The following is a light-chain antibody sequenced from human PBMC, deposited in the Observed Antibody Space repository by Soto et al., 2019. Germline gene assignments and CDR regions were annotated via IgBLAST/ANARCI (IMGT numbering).Light chain of an antibody. J-gene: IGKJ5*01. CDR2: DAS. CDR3: QQYDILPIT. Sequence: DIPKTQSPSSLFASVGDRVTITCQATQDINIYLNWYQQKPGKAPNLLIYDASNLEIGVPSRFSGSGSGTHFTFTISSLQTEDIGTYYCQQYDILPITFGRGTRLEIK. V-gene: IGKV1-33*01. CDR1: QDINIY.